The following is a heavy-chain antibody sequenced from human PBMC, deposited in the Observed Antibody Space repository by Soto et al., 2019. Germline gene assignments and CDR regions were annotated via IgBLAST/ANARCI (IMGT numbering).Heavy chain of an antibody. V-gene: IGHV3-23*01. D-gene: IGHD6-19*01. Sequence: GGSLRLSCAASGFTFSSYAMSWVRQAPGKGLEWVSAISGSGGSTYYADSVKGRFTISRDNSKNTLYLQMNSLRAEDTAVYYCAKVRRVSGWYVGSKYYGMDVWGQGTTVTVSS. CDR2: ISGSGGST. CDR1: GFTFSSYA. J-gene: IGHJ6*02. CDR3: AKVRRVSGWYVGSKYYGMDV.